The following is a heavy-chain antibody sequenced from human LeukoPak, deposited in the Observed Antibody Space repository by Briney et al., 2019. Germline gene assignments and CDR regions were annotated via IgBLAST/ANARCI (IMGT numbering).Heavy chain of an antibody. CDR2: IWYDGSNK. V-gene: IGHV3-33*06. J-gene: IGHJ4*02. CDR3: AKDTASIPAAVDY. D-gene: IGHD2-2*01. CDR1: GFTFGSYG. Sequence: PGGSLRLSCAASGFTFGSYGFHWVRQAPGKGLEWVAVIWYDGSNKYYADSVKGRFTISRDNSKNTLYLQMNSLRAEDTAVYYCAKDTASIPAAVDYWGQRTLVTVSS.